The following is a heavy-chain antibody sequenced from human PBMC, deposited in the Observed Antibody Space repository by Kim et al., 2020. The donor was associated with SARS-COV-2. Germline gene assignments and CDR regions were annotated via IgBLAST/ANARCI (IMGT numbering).Heavy chain of an antibody. D-gene: IGHD1-1*01. Sequence: GGSLRLSCAASGFTFSSYSMNWVRQAPGKGLEWVSSISSSSSYIYYADSVKGRFTISRDNAKNSLYLQMNSLRAEDTAVYYCASGGGDSGTTYFDYWGQGTLATVSS. J-gene: IGHJ4*02. CDR1: GFTFSSYS. CDR2: ISSSSSYI. V-gene: IGHV3-21*01. CDR3: ASGGGDSGTTYFDY.